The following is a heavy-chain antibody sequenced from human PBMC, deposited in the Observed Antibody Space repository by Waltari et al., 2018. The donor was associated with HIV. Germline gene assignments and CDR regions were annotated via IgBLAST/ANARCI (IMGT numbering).Heavy chain of an antibody. CDR3: ARAVGYYYDSSGRKAAFDI. D-gene: IGHD3-22*01. CDR1: GGTFSSYS. CDR2: IIPTFGTA. V-gene: IGHV1-69*13. J-gene: IGHJ3*02. Sequence: QVQLVQSGAEVKKPGSSVKVSCTASGGTFSSYSHPWVRQATGPGIEWMGGIIPTFGTANYRQKFQGRVTITADESARSAYMELSSLRSEDTAVYYCARAVGYYYDSSGRKAAFDIWGQGTMVTVSS.